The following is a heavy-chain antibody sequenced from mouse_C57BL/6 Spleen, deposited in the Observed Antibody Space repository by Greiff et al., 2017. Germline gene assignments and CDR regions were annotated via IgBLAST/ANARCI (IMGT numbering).Heavy chain of an antibody. Sequence: QVQLQQSGAELVRPGASVTLSCKASGYTFTDYEMHWVKQTPVHGLEWIGAINPETGGTAYNQKFKGKAILTADKSSSTAYMELRSLTSEASAVYYCTRSGDDDAMDYWGQGTTVTVSS. CDR3: TRSGDDDAMDY. D-gene: IGHD1-3*01. V-gene: IGHV1-15*01. CDR2: INPETGGT. J-gene: IGHJ4*01. CDR1: GYTFTDYE.